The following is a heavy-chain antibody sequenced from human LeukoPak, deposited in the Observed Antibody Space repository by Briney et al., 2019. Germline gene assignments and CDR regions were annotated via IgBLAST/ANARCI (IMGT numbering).Heavy chain of an antibody. D-gene: IGHD3-22*01. CDR2: IIPIFGP. CDR1: GGTFSTFP. CDR3: ATGKDRSGYYYSLDY. J-gene: IGHJ4*02. Sequence: ASVKVSCKASGGTFSTFPISWVRQVPGQGLEWIGGIIPIFGPNYAQKFQGRATISADLATATAYMELSSLTSEDTSVYYCATGKDRSGYYYSLDYWGQGTLVAVSS. V-gene: IGHV1-69*13.